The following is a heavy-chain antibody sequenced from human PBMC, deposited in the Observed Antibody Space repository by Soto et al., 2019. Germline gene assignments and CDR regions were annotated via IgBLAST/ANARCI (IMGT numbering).Heavy chain of an antibody. CDR3: ATVHTAAAGHNWFDP. D-gene: IGHD6-13*01. Sequence: ASVKVSCKVSGYTLTELSMHWVRQAPGKGLEWMGGFDPEDGETIYAQKFQGRVTMTEDTFTDTAYMELSSLRSEDTAVYYCATVHTAAAGHNWFDPWGQGTLVTVSS. CDR1: GYTLTELS. J-gene: IGHJ5*02. CDR2: FDPEDGET. V-gene: IGHV1-24*01.